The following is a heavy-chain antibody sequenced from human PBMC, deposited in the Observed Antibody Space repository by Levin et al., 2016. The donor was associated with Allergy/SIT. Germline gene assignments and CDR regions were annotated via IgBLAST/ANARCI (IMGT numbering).Heavy chain of an antibody. D-gene: IGHD5-12*01. J-gene: IGHJ4*02. CDR2: ISPSGNYI. Sequence: GESLKISCAASGFTFSKCYMNWVRQAPGKGLEWVSSISPSGNYIHYADSVKGRFTTSRDSAKIYLQMNSLRADDTAVYYCASYELESYLFDYWGQGTRVAVSS. V-gene: IGHV3-21*01. CDR3: ASYELESYLFDY. CDR1: GFTFSKCY.